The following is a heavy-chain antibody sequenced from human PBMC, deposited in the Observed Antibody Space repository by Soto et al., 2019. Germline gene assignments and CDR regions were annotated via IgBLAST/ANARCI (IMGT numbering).Heavy chain of an antibody. V-gene: IGHV3-30*03. CDR1: GFSFSGYG. Sequence: QVQLVESGGGVVQPGRSLRLSCAASGFSFSGYGMHWVRQAPGKGLEWVAVISYDGGNKYYADSVKGRFTISRDNSKXXXXXXXXXXXXXXXXXXXXXXXXXXXXXXXXDYWGQGTLVTVSS. J-gene: IGHJ4*02. CDR2: ISYDGGNK. CDR3: XXXXXXXXXXXXDY.